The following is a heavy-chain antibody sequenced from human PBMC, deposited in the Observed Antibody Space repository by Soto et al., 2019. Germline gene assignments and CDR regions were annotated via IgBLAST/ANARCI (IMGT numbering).Heavy chain of an antibody. Sequence: LRETLSLTCTVSGGPISSYYWSWIRQPPGKGLEWIGYIYYSGSTNYNPSLRSRVTISVDTSKNQFSLKLSSVTAADTAVYYCARGRKIYSSSWYGRAYNWFDPWGQGTLVTVSS. J-gene: IGHJ5*02. CDR1: GGPISSYY. V-gene: IGHV4-59*12. CDR2: IYYSGST. D-gene: IGHD6-13*01. CDR3: ARGRKIYSSSWYGRAYNWFDP.